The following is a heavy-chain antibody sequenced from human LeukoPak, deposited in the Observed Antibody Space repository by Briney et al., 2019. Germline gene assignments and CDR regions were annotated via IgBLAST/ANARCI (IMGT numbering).Heavy chain of an antibody. CDR3: AKDHCSSSSCYADAFDI. D-gene: IGHD2-2*01. V-gene: IGHV3-23*01. CDR2: ISGSGAYT. J-gene: IGHJ3*02. Sequence: GGSLRLSCAASGFTFNSYAMNWVRQAPGKGLEWVSVISGSGAYTDYADSVKGRFTISRDNSRDTLYLQMNCLRAEDTAVYYCAKDHCSSSSCYADAFDIWGQGTMVTVSS. CDR1: GFTFNSYA.